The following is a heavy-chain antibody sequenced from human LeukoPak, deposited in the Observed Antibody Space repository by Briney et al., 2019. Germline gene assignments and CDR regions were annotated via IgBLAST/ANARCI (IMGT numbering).Heavy chain of an antibody. Sequence: ASVKVSCKASGGTFSSYAISWVRQAPGQGLEWMGRIIPIFGTANYAQKFQGRVTITTDESTSTAYMELSSLRSEDTAVYYCAREGGSRYIDFDWFDPWGQGTLVTVSS. V-gene: IGHV1-69*05. CDR3: AREGGSRYIDFDWFDP. CDR1: GGTFSSYA. D-gene: IGHD3-16*01. J-gene: IGHJ5*02. CDR2: IIPIFGTA.